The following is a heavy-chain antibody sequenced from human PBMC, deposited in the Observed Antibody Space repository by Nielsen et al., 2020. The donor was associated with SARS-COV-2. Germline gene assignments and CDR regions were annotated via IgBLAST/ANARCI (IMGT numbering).Heavy chain of an antibody. D-gene: IGHD6-6*01. CDR3: ARRNSSSPGY. CDR2: IKQDGSEK. J-gene: IGHJ4*02. Sequence: VRQAPGKGLEWVANIKQDGSEKYYVDSVKGRFTISRDNAKNSLYLQMNSLRAEDTAVYYCARRNSSSPGYWGQGTLVTVSS. V-gene: IGHV3-7*01.